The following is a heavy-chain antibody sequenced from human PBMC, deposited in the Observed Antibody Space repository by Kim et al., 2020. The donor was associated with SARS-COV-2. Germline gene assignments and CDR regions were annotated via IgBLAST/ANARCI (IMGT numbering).Heavy chain of an antibody. CDR3: ARGPGAALDY. D-gene: IGHD6-13*01. V-gene: IGHV3-30*01. J-gene: IGHJ4*02. Sequence: STKYCADSVKGRFTISRDNSKNTLYLQMNSLRAEDTAVYYCARGPGAALDYWGQGTLVTVSS. CDR2: STK.